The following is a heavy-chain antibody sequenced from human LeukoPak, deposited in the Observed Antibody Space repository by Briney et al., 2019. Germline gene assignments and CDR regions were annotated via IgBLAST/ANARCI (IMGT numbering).Heavy chain of an antibody. J-gene: IGHJ4*02. Sequence: ASVKVSCKASGYTFTSYGISWVRQAPGQGLEWMGWISAFNDNTNYAQKLQGRVTMTTDTSTSTAYMELRSLRSDDTAVCYCARGGGITMVRGVIIIRCYFDYWGQGTLVT. CDR2: ISAFNDNT. CDR1: GYTFTSYG. V-gene: IGHV1-18*01. CDR3: ARGGGITMVRGVIIIRCYFDY. D-gene: IGHD3-10*01.